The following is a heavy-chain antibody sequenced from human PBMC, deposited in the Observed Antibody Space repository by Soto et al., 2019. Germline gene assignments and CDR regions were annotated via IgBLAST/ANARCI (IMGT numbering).Heavy chain of an antibody. D-gene: IGHD2-2*01. CDR2: ISSSSYI. Sequence: PGGSLRLSCAASGFTFSSYSMNWIRQAPGKGLEWVSSISSSSYISYADSVKGRFTISRDNAKNSLYLQMNSLRAEATAVYYCARGDIVVVPALPYYYYYGMDVWGQGTTVT. V-gene: IGHV3-21*01. CDR3: ARGDIVVVPALPYYYYYGMDV. CDR1: GFTFSSYS. J-gene: IGHJ6*02.